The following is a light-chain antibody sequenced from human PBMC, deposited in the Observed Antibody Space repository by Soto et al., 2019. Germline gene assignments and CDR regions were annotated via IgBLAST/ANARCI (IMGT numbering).Light chain of an antibody. CDR3: QQDNIWSEA. CDR1: QTVSSC. J-gene: IGKJ4*02. Sequence: DIQMTQSPSTLSASIGERVTLTCRASQTVSSCLAWYQQKPGKAPRLLIYEASTIKSGIPSRFSGSGSGTEFTLTISSLQPDDFAAYYCQQDNIWSEAFGGGTKVDIK. CDR2: EAS. V-gene: IGKV1-5*03.